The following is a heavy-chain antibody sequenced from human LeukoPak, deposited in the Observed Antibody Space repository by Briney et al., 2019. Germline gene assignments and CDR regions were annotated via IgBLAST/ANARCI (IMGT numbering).Heavy chain of an antibody. V-gene: IGHV3-30*03. CDR1: GFTFSSYG. CDR2: ISYDGSNK. D-gene: IGHD3-10*01. J-gene: IGHJ3*02. Sequence: GGSLRLSCAASGFTFSSYGMHWVRQAPGKGLEWVAVISYDGSNKYYADSVKGRFTISRDNSKNTLYLQMNSLRAEDTAVYYCARTFLNEVRAFDIWAKGQWSPSLQ. CDR3: ARTFLNEVRAFDI.